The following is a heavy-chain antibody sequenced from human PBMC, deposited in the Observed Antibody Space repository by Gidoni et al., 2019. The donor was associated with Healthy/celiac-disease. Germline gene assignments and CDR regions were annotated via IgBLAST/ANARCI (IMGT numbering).Heavy chain of an antibody. CDR3: ARDAITIFGVVAPDSYGMDV. CDR2: ISSSSSTI. CDR1: GFTFSHYS. J-gene: IGHJ6*02. V-gene: IGHV3-48*02. D-gene: IGHD3-3*01. Sequence: EVQLVESGGGLVQPGGSLRLSCAASGFTFSHYSMNWVRQAPGKGLEWVSYISSSSSTIYSADSVKGRFTISRDNAKNSLYLQMNSLRDEDTAVYYCARDAITIFGVVAPDSYGMDVWGQGTTVTVSS.